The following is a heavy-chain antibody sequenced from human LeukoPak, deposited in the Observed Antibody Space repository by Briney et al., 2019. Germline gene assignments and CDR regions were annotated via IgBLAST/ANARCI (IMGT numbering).Heavy chain of an antibody. D-gene: IGHD3-9*01. CDR2: ITSSSTI. V-gene: IGHV3-21*05. CDR3: ARGRNYDILTGYPLYYFDY. Sequence: GGSLRLSCAASGFTFSTYSMNWVRQAPGKGLEWVSYITSSSTIYYADSVKGRFTISRDNAKNSLYLQMNSLRAEDTAVYYCARGRNYDILTGYPLYYFDYWGQGTLVTVSS. J-gene: IGHJ4*02. CDR1: GFTFSTYS.